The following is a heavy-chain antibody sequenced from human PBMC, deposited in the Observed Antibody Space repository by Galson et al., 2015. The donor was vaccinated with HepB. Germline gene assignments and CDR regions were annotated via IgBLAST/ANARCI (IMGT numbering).Heavy chain of an antibody. Sequence: QSGAEVKKPGESLKISCMGSRYNFTNYWIAWVRQVPGKGLEWMGIIYPGNSDTRISPSFRGQVTISADKSITTAYLQWSSLKASDTAMYYCARHRLYSSAPDHWGQGTLVTVSS. CDR2: IYPGNSDT. J-gene: IGHJ4*02. CDR3: ARHRLYSSAPDH. CDR1: RYNFTNYW. V-gene: IGHV5-51*01. D-gene: IGHD6-19*01.